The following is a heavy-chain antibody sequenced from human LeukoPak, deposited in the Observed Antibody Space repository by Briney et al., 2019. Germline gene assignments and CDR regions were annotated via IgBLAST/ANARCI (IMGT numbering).Heavy chain of an antibody. CDR3: AGGGYAQH. Sequence: GGSLRLSCAASGFTFSSYWMNWVRQAPGKGLEWVANINRDGSEKHYVGSVKGRFTVSRDNAKNSLYLQMSSLRAEDTAVYYCAGGGYAQHWGQGTLVTVSS. D-gene: IGHD5-12*01. CDR2: INRDGSEK. CDR1: GFTFSSYW. V-gene: IGHV3-7*05. J-gene: IGHJ4*02.